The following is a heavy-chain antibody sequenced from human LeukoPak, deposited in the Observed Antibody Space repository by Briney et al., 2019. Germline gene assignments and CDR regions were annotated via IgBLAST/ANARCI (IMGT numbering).Heavy chain of an antibody. CDR2: ISGSGGST. CDR1: GFTLSSYW. CDR3: AKVGYCSSTSCYSFVRATPIGPFDP. J-gene: IGHJ5*02. V-gene: IGHV3-23*01. Sequence: PGGSLRLSCVASGFTLSSYWMTWVRQAPGKGLEWVSAISGSGGSTYYADSVKGRFTISRDNSKNTLYLQMNSLRAEDTAVYYCAKVGYCSSTSCYSFVRATPIGPFDPWGQGTLVTVSS. D-gene: IGHD2-2*02.